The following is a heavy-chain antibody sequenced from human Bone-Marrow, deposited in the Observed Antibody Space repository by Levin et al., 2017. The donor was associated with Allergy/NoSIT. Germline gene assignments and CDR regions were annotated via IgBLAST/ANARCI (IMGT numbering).Heavy chain of an antibody. J-gene: IGHJ4*02. Sequence: GESLKISCAASGFTFRTYAMSWVRQAPGKGLEWLSGISGSGAGTFYADSVKGRFNISKDNSKNIVYLQLNSLRVEDTAVYYCAKVGSGWFRNKLDSWGQGTLVTVSS. D-gene: IGHD6-19*01. CDR2: ISGSGAGT. V-gene: IGHV3-23*01. CDR1: GFTFRTYA. CDR3: AKVGSGWFRNKLDS.